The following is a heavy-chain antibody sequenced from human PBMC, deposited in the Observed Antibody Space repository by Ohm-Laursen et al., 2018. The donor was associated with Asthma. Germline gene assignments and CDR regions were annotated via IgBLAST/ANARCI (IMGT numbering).Heavy chain of an antibody. Sequence: SSVKASCKASGGTFSSYAISWVRQAPGQGLEWMGGISPIFGIADYAQKFQGGVTITADKSTSTSYMELSSLRSEDTAVYYCARGNGGYEIAGSYYYYGMDVWGQGTTVTVSS. J-gene: IGHJ6*02. CDR3: ARGNGGYEIAGSYYYYGMDV. CDR2: ISPIFGIA. CDR1: GGTFSSYA. D-gene: IGHD5-12*01. V-gene: IGHV1-69*17.